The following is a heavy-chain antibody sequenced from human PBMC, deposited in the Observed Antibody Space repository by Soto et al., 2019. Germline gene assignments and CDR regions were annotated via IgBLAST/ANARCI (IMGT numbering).Heavy chain of an antibody. Sequence: GESLKISCEGSGYSFTSHWIGWVRQMPGKGLEWMGIIYPGDSDTRYSPSFQGQVTISADKSITTAYLQWSSLKASDTAVYYCSRGYGGYETSPHFFESWGQGTLVTVSS. D-gene: IGHD5-12*01. V-gene: IGHV5-51*01. CDR2: IYPGDSDT. CDR3: SRGYGGYETSPHFFES. J-gene: IGHJ4*02. CDR1: GYSFTSHW.